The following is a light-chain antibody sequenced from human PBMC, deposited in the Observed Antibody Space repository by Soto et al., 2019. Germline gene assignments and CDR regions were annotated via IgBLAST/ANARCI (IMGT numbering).Light chain of an antibody. J-gene: IGKJ5*01. CDR3: QHYGSSTSIT. CDR2: DAS. V-gene: IGKV3-20*01. Sequence: EIVLTQSPGTLSLPTGEGATLSSRASQSISSSYLAWYQQRPCQAPRLLIYDASSRATGIPARFSGSGSGTDFTLTISRLEPEDFAVFYCQHYGSSTSITFGQGTRLEIK. CDR1: QSISSSY.